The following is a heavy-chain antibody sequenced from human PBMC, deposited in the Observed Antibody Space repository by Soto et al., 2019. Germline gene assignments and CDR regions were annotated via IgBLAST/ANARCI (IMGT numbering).Heavy chain of an antibody. J-gene: IGHJ5*01. CDR2: IYTSGST. V-gene: IGHV4-4*07. CDR3: ARESTVAGTDNWFDS. Sequence: SETLSLTCTVSGAFISGYYWSWIRQPAGKGLEWIGRIYTSGSTKYSPSLKSRATMSVDTSKKQFSLKLNSVTAADTADYYCARESTVAGTDNWFDSWGQGTLVTVSS. D-gene: IGHD6-13*01. CDR1: GAFISGYY.